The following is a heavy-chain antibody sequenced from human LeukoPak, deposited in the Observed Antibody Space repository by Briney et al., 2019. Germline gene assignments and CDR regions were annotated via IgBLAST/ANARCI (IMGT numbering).Heavy chain of an antibody. CDR3: ARDGGGNSLGFDY. CDR1: GGTFSSYA. CDR2: IIPIFGTA. V-gene: IGHV1-69*13. J-gene: IGHJ4*02. Sequence: ASVKVSCKASGGTFSSYAISWVRRAPGQGLEWMGGIIPIFGTANYAQKFQGRVTITADESTSTAYMELSSLRSEDTAVCYCARDGGGNSLGFDYWGQGTLVTVSS. D-gene: IGHD4-23*01.